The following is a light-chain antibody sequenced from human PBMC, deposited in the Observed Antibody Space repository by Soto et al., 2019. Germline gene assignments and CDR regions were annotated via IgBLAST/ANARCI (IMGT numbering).Light chain of an antibody. CDR2: GAS. J-gene: IGKJ1*01. CDR1: QSVSSN. Sequence: EIVMTQSPATLSVSPGERATLSCRASQSVSSNLAWYQQKPGQAPRLLIYGASTRATGIPGRFSGSGSGTEFTLTISSLQSEDFAVSYCQPYNNWPETFGQGTKVEIK. V-gene: IGKV3-15*01. CDR3: QPYNNWPET.